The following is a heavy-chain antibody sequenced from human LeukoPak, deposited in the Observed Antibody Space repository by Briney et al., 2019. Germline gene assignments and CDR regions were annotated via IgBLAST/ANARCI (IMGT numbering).Heavy chain of an antibody. CDR2: INPNSGGT. V-gene: IGHV1-2*02. Sequence: ASVKVSCKASGYTFTGYYMHWVRQAPGQGLEWMGWINPNSGGTNYAQKFQGRVTMTRDMSTSTVYMELSSLRSEDTAVYYCARDSGSSWYSNYWDQGTLVTVSS. CDR3: ARDSGSSWYSNY. J-gene: IGHJ4*02. D-gene: IGHD6-13*01. CDR1: GYTFTGYY.